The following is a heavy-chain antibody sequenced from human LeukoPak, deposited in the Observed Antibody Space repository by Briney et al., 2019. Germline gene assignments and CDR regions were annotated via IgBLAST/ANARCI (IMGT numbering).Heavy chain of an antibody. D-gene: IGHD3-10*01. CDR3: ANLGSMVRGVDYY. CDR1: GFTFSIYE. CDR2: ISSSGSVI. V-gene: IGHV3-48*03. Sequence: GGSLRLSCAASGFTFSIYEMNWVRQAPGKGLEWVSYISSSGSVIYYADSVKGRFIISRDNGKNSLYLQMDSLRAEDTAVYYCANLGSMVRGVDYYWGQGTLVTVSS. J-gene: IGHJ4*02.